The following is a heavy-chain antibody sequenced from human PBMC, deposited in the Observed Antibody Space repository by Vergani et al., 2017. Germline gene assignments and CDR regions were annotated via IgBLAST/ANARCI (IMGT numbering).Heavy chain of an antibody. J-gene: IGHJ4*02. CDR3: GGHLKGYSLGVFDY. D-gene: IGHD5-18*01. CDR2: VFHLGTL. CDR1: GLSITGGNY. V-gene: IGHV4-38-2*02. Sequence: QVQLQESGPGLLRPSETLSLTCSVSGLSITGGNYWGWVRQSPVKGLEWIGSVFHLGTLYYNPSLQSRVTISMDASNLFSLKVTSVTAADTAVYYCGGHLKGYSLGVFDYWGQGREVTVSS.